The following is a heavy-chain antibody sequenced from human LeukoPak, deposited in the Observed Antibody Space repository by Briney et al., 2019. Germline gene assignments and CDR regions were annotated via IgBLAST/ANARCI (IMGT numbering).Heavy chain of an antibody. CDR1: GGSISSYY. D-gene: IGHD3-16*02. J-gene: IGHJ4*02. CDR3: ARVSSDDDYVWGSYRLDY. CDR2: IYYSGST. Sequence: PSETLSLTCTVSGGSISSYYWSWIRQPPGKGLEWIGYIYYSGSTNYNPSLKSRVTISVDTSKNQFSLKLSSVTAADTAVYYCARVSSDDDYVWGSYRLDYWGQGTLVTVSS. V-gene: IGHV4-59*01.